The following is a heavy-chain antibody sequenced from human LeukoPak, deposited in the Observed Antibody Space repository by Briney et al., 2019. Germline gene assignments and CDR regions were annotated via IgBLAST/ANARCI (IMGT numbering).Heavy chain of an antibody. CDR3: ARDGDAGAFDI. D-gene: IGHD7-27*01. CDR2: INPSSGGT. J-gene: IGHJ3*02. V-gene: IGHV1-2*02. CDR1: GYTYQGQY. Sequence: ASVKVLCKASGYTYQGQYTHWVRQACGQGLEWMGWINPSSGGTNYAQKFQGRVTMTRDTSISTAYMELSRLRSDDTAVYYCARDGDAGAFDIWGQGTMVTVSS.